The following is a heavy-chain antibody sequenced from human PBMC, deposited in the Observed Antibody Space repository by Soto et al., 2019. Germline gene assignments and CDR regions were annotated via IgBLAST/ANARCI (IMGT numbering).Heavy chain of an antibody. D-gene: IGHD3-10*01. J-gene: IGHJ5*02. V-gene: IGHV4-59*01. Sequence: SETLSLTCTVFNGSIINNYWSWIRQPPGKGLEWIAYIYYSGSANYNPSLKSRVTISVDTSKNQFSLNLSSVTAADTAVYYCARLEAGRFAEWFDPWGQGTLVTVSS. CDR2: IYYSGSA. CDR1: NGSIINNY. CDR3: ARLEAGRFAEWFDP.